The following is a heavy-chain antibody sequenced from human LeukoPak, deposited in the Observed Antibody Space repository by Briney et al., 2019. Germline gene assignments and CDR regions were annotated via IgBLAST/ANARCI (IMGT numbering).Heavy chain of an antibody. CDR3: ARGSRWELLYYYMDV. Sequence: KAGGSLRLSCAASGFTFSSYSMNWVRQAPGKGLEWVSSISSSSSYIYYADSVKGRFTISRDNSKNTLYLQMNSLRAEDTAVYYCARGSRWELLYYYMDVWGKGTTVTVSS. V-gene: IGHV3-21*01. D-gene: IGHD1-26*01. J-gene: IGHJ6*03. CDR1: GFTFSSYS. CDR2: ISSSSSYI.